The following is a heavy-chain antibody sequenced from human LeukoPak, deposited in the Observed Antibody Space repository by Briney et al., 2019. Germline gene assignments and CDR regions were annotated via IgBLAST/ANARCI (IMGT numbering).Heavy chain of an antibody. CDR1: GYTLTRYY. V-gene: IGHV1-2*02. CDR3: ATVVYTFADNSFHP. J-gene: IGHJ5*02. CDR2: INPNSGGT. D-gene: IGHD1-14*01. Sequence: ASVKLSSKASGYTLTRYYMHFVRHAPGQGLESMGCINPNSGGTSYAQKFRGRVTMTSDTSISTTYMDLTRLTPADTALHYCATVVYTFADNSFHPCGQGTLVTVSS.